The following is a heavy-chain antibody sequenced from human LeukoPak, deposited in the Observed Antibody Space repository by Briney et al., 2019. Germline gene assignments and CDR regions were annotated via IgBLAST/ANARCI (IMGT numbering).Heavy chain of an antibody. J-gene: IGHJ4*02. CDR2: IYPGDSDT. Sequence: GESLRISCKVSGYTFSSYWIGWVRQMPGKGLEWMGIIYPGDSDTRYSPSLQGQVTISVATSIGTAYLQWSSLKASDTAIYYCARQNDFRLDYWGQGALVTVSS. D-gene: IGHD3-3*01. CDR1: GYTFSSYW. CDR3: ARQNDFRLDY. V-gene: IGHV5-51*01.